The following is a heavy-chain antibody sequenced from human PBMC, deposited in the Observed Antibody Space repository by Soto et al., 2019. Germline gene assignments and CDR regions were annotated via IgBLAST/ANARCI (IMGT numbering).Heavy chain of an antibody. CDR3: ARGGNYYASRTYYGLDV. V-gene: IGHV4-30-4*01. D-gene: IGHD3-22*01. CDR2: IFYSGGT. Sequence: SETLSLTGTVSGGSISSGKYYWSWIRRPPGKGLEWIGYIFYSGGTSYNPSLKSRLTMSVDTSKNQFSLKLSSVTAADTAVYYCARGGNYYASRTYYGLDVWGQGTTVTVSS. CDR1: GGSISSGKYY. J-gene: IGHJ6*02.